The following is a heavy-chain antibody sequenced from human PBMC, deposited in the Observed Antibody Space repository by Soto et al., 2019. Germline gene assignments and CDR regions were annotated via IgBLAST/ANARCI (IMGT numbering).Heavy chain of an antibody. V-gene: IGHV3-73*01. Sequence: EVQLVESGGGLVQPGGSLKLSCAASGFTFSGSAMHWVRQASGKGLEWVGRIRSKANSYATAYAASVKGRFTISRDDSKNTTYLQMKSLKPEDTAVYYCTRPGDYGDYDFDYWGQGTLVTVSS. CDR2: IRSKANSYAT. CDR1: GFTFSGSA. D-gene: IGHD4-17*01. J-gene: IGHJ4*02. CDR3: TRPGDYGDYDFDY.